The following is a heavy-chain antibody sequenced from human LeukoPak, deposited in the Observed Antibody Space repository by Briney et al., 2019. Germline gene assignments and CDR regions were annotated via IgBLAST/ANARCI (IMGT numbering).Heavy chain of an antibody. CDR2: IYYSGST. CDR3: ARVHITMVRGVSGWFDA. CDR1: GGSVSSNIYY. V-gene: IGHV4-61*01. D-gene: IGHD3-10*01. J-gene: IGHJ5*02. Sequence: PSETLSLTCTVSGGSVSSNIYYWSWIRQPPGKGLEWIGYIYYSGSTNYNPSLKSRVTISVDTSKNQFSLKLTSVPAADTAVYHCARVHITMVRGVSGWFDAWGQGTLVTVSS.